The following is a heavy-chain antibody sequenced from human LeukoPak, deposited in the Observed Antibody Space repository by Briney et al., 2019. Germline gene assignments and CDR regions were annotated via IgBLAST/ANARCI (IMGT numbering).Heavy chain of an antibody. CDR1: GFTFSTYT. CDR2: IGGSGGRT. V-gene: IGHV3-23*01. D-gene: IGHD3-22*01. J-gene: IGHJ6*03. Sequence: GGSLRLSCAASGFTFSTYTMSWVRQAPGKGLEWVSLIGGSGGRTRYADSVKGRFTISRDNSKNTLYLEMNSLRAEDTAVYYRAKDSSSYDWGYMDVWGKGTTVTISS. CDR3: AKDSSSYDWGYMDV.